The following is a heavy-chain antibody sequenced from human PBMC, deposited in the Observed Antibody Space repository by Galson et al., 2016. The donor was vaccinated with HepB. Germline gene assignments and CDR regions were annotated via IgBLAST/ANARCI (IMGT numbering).Heavy chain of an antibody. D-gene: IGHD3-10*01. Sequence: SLRLPCAASGFTFSSYTMNWVRPAPGKGLEWVSYIRSNGATIYYADSVKGRCTLTRDNATNSLYLQMNSLRDEDTAVYFCARVLFGSGSYWCLDVWGQGTTVTVSS. CDR3: ARVLFGSGSYWCLDV. CDR1: GFTFSSYT. V-gene: IGHV3-48*02. J-gene: IGHJ6*02. CDR2: IRSNGATI.